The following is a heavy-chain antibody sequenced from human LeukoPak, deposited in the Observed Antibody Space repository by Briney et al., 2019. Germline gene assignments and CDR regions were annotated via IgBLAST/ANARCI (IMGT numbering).Heavy chain of an antibody. J-gene: IGHJ4*02. CDR3: ARDYSLRSHFDY. CDR2: ISSSSSYI. V-gene: IGHV3-21*01. Sequence: PGGSLRLSCAASGFTFSSYSMNWVRQAPRKGLEWVSSISSSSSYIYYADSVKGRFTISRDNAKNSLYLQMNSLRAEDTAVYYCARDYSLRSHFDYWGQGTLVTVSS. D-gene: IGHD1-26*01. CDR1: GFTFSSYS.